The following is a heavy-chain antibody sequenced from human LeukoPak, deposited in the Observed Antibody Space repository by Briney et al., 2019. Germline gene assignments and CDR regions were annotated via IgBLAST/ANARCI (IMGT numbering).Heavy chain of an antibody. D-gene: IGHD2-2*01. Sequence: AASVKVSCKASGYTFTGYYMHWVRQAPGQGLEWMGRINPNSGVTNYAQKFQGRVTMTRDTSISTAYMELRSLRSDDTAVYYCARDWSPVVVPAAMDWFDPWGQGTLVTVSS. J-gene: IGHJ5*02. CDR1: GYTFTGYY. CDR3: ARDWSPVVVPAAMDWFDP. V-gene: IGHV1-2*06. CDR2: INPNSGVT.